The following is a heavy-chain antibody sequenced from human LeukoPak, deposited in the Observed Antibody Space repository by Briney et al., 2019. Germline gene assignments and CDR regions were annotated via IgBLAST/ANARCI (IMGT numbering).Heavy chain of an antibody. CDR1: GFSFSVFW. J-gene: IGHJ4*02. CDR2: ISSSSTYI. CDR3: AKDLYYYDSSGALDY. V-gene: IGHV3-21*01. D-gene: IGHD3-22*01. Sequence: GGSLRLSCAASGFSFSVFWMHWVRQAPGKGLEWVSSISSSSTYIYYADSVKGRFTISRDNAKNSLYLQMNSLRAEDTAVYYCAKDLYYYDSSGALDYWGQGTLVTVSS.